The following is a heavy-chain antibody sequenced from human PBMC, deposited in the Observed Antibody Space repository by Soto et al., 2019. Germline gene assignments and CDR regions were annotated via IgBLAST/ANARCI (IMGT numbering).Heavy chain of an antibody. D-gene: IGHD6-13*01. CDR3: ARGRYSSSWYGMDV. CDR2: INHSGST. CDR1: GGSFSGYY. V-gene: IGHV4-34*01. J-gene: IGHJ6*02. Sequence: NPSETLSLTCAVYGGSFSGYYWSWIRQPPGKGLEWIGEINHSGSTNYNPSLKSRVTISVDTSKNQFSLKLSSVTAADTAVYYCARGRYSSSWYGMDVWGQGTTVTVSS.